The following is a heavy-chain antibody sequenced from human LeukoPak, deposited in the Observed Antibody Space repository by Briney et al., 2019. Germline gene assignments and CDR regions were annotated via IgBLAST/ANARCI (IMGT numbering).Heavy chain of an antibody. V-gene: IGHV3-43*02. CDR3: AKDLASVYDAFNV. Sequence: PGGSLRLSCAASGFTFSSCGMNWVRQTPGMGLEWVSLISGDGGRTFYADSVKGRFTISRDNSKDSLYLQMNSMTTEDTALYYCAKDLASVYDAFNVWGQGTMVTVSS. CDR2: ISGDGGRT. J-gene: IGHJ3*01. CDR1: GFTFSSCG.